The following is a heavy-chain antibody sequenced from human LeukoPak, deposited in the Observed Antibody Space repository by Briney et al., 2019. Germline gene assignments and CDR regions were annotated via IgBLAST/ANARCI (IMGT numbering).Heavy chain of an antibody. D-gene: IGHD3-22*01. Sequence: GESLKISCKGSGYSSREYWIGWVRQMPGKGLEWMGIIYPDDSDTRYSPSFQGQVTISADKSINTAYLQWSSLKASDTAMYYCAKYYYDRSVGPFDYWGQGTLVTVSS. CDR3: AKYYYDRSVGPFDY. CDR1: GYSSREYW. CDR2: IYPDDSDT. V-gene: IGHV5-51*01. J-gene: IGHJ4*02.